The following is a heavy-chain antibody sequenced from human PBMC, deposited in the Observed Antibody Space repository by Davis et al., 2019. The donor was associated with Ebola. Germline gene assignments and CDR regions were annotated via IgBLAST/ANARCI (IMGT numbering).Heavy chain of an antibody. V-gene: IGHV3-73*01. J-gene: IGHJ4*02. CDR1: GFTFSGSA. CDR2: IRSKANSYAT. CDR3: TTLGGYSGYGTRDY. D-gene: IGHD5-12*01. Sequence: GGSLRLSCAASGFTFSGSAMHWVRQASGKGLEWVGRIRSKANSYATAYAASVKGRFTISRDDSKNTAYLQMNSLKTEDTAVYYCTTLGGYSGYGTRDYWGQGTLVTVSS.